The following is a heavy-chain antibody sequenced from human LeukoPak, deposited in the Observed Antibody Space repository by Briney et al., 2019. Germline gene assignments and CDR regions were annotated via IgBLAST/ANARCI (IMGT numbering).Heavy chain of an antibody. CDR2: IKQDGSEK. D-gene: IGHD2-2*01. Sequence: GGSLRLSCAASGFTFSSYWMSWVRQAPGKGLEWVANIKQDGSEKSYVDSVKGRFAISRDNAKNSLYLQMNSLRAEDTAVYFCARDMAGYCTSSSCFGGLCDYWGQGTLVTVSS. CDR3: ARDMAGYCTSSSCFGGLCDY. V-gene: IGHV3-7*01. CDR1: GFTFSSYW. J-gene: IGHJ4*02.